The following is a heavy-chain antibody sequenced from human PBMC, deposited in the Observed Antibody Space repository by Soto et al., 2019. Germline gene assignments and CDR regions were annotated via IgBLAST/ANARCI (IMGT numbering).Heavy chain of an antibody. Sequence: PSETLSLTCTVSGGSISSGDYYWSWIRQPPGKGLEWIGYIYYSGSTYYNPSLKSRVTISVDTSKNQFSLKLSSVTAADTAVYYCARAGVVPAAPPNYYYYGMDVWGQGTTVTVS. CDR3: ARAGVVPAAPPNYYYYGMDV. CDR1: GGSISSGDYY. V-gene: IGHV4-30-4*01. CDR2: IYYSGST. J-gene: IGHJ6*02. D-gene: IGHD2-2*01.